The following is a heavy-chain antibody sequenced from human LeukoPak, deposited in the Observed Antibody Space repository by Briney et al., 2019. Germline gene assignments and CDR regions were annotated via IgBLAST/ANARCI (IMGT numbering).Heavy chain of an antibody. CDR2: IYSGGST. CDR1: GFTVSSNY. J-gene: IGHJ4*02. V-gene: IGHV3-53*01. CDR3: ARSFYGSGSPFDY. D-gene: IGHD3-10*01. Sequence: PGGSLRLSCAASGFTVSSNYMSSDRQAPGKGLEWVSVIYSGGSTYYADSVKGRFTISRDNSKNTLYLQMNSLRAEDTAVYYCARSFYGSGSPFDYWGQGTLVTVSS.